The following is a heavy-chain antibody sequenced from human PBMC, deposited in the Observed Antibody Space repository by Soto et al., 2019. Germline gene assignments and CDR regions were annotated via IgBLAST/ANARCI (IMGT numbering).Heavy chain of an antibody. Sequence: EVQLVESGGDLVQPGGSLRLSCAVSGFSVSSYYMNWVRQAPGKGLEWVSLIYGGGSTSYAASVTGRFTISRDNSKNTLYLQMNSLRGDDTAVYYCARSSGWNRFDYWGQGNLVTVSS. D-gene: IGHD6-19*01. J-gene: IGHJ4*02. CDR2: IYGGGST. CDR1: GFSVSSYY. CDR3: ARSSGWNRFDY. V-gene: IGHV3-66*01.